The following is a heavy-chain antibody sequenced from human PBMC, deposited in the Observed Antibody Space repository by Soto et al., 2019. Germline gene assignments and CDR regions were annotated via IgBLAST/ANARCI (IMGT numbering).Heavy chain of an antibody. CDR3: GIISPHGDYAY. Sequence: QVQLQESGPGVVKPSETLSLTCTISGGSISGYYWTWIRQSPGKGLEYIGYIYSGNTNYNPSLNSRVPISVDTARNQCSLKLSSVTAADSAVYYCGIISPHGDYAYWGQGTLVTVSS. D-gene: IGHD4-17*01. V-gene: IGHV4-59*08. J-gene: IGHJ4*02. CDR2: IYSGNT. CDR1: GGSISGYY.